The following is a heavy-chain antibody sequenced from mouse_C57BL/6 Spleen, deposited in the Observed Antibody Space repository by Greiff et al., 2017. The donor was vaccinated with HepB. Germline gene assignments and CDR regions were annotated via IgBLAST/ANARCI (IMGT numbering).Heavy chain of an antibody. D-gene: IGHD2-4*01. CDR3: ARRDYDAWFAY. V-gene: IGHV1-50*01. Sequence: VQLKQPGAELVKPGASVKLSCKASGYTFTSYWMQWVKQRPGQGLEWIGEIDPSDSYTNYNQKFKGKATLTVDTSSSTAYMQLSSLTSEDSAVYYCARRDYDAWFAYWGQGTLVTVSA. CDR1: GYTFTSYW. J-gene: IGHJ3*01. CDR2: IDPSDSYT.